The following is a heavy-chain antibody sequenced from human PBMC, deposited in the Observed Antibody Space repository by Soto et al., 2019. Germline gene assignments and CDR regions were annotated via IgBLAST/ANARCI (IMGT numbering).Heavy chain of an antibody. J-gene: IGHJ4*02. V-gene: IGHV2-5*01. CDR2: IYWNDDK. CDR1: GFSLSTSGVG. Sequence: SGPTLVNPTQTLTLTCSVSGFSLSTSGVGVGWIRQPPGKAPQWLALIYWNDDKRYTPSLKSMLTVTKDTSRDQVVLKMANLYPFNTATYFCAHEKIGRGTEPFDYWGPGILVTVSS. D-gene: IGHD1-1*01. CDR3: AHEKIGRGTEPFDY.